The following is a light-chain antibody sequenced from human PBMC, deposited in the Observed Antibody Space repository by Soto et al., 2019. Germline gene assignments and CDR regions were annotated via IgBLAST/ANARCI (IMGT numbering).Light chain of an antibody. V-gene: IGLV2-14*02. CDR1: SSDVGSYNL. Sequence: QSALTQPASVSGSPGQSITISCTETSSDVGSYNLVSWYQQHPGKVPKLIIYEGNKRPSGASNRFSGSKSGNTASLTISGLQAEVEADYYCTSYISSTTLVFGTGTKVTVL. CDR3: TSYISSTTLV. CDR2: EGN. J-gene: IGLJ1*01.